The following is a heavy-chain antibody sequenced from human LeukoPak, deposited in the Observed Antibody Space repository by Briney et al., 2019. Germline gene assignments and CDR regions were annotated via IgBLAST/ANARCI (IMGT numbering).Heavy chain of an antibody. J-gene: IGHJ4*02. CDR2: ISSSGSTI. CDR1: GFTFSSYE. V-gene: IGHV3-48*03. CDR3: AKDREISSGYHYFDY. Sequence: PGGSLRLSCAASGFTFSSYEMNWVRQAPGKGLEWVSYISSSGSTIYYADSVKGRFTISRDNAKNSLYLQMNSLRAEDTAVYYCAKDREISSGYHYFDYWGQGTLVTVSS. D-gene: IGHD3-22*01.